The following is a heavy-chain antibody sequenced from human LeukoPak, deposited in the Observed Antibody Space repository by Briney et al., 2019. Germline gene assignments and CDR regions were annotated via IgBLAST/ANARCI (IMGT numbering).Heavy chain of an antibody. Sequence: SETLSLTCAVSGGSIRSSDWWSWLRQPPGKGLEWIGEAYHAGSPNYNASLRSRVTISIDVSRNQLSLKLSSVTAADTAVYYCARDPHCSSSNCPFDYWGQGTLVTVSS. CDR3: ARDPHCSSSNCPFDY. D-gene: IGHD2-15*01. CDR1: GGSIRSSDW. CDR2: AYHAGSP. J-gene: IGHJ4*02. V-gene: IGHV4-4*02.